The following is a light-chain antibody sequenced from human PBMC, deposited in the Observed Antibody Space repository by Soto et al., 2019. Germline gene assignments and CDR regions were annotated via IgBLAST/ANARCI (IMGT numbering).Light chain of an antibody. V-gene: IGKV1-27*01. CDR2: AAS. Sequence: DIQMTQSPSSLSASVGDRVTITCRASQGIRNYVAWYQQKPGKVPKLLIYAASTLQSGVPSRFSGSGSGTDVTLTTSSLQSEDVATYYCQKYNTAPRVFGPGTHGDIK. J-gene: IGKJ3*01. CDR3: QKYNTAPRV. CDR1: QGIRNY.